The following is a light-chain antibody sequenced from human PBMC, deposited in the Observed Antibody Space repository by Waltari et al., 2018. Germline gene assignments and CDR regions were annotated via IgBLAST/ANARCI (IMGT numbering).Light chain of an antibody. J-gene: IGKJ2*01. V-gene: IGKV1-5*03. CDR1: QSISNW. Sequence: DIQMTQSPSSLSASVGDRVTITCRASQSISNWLAWYQQKPGKAPILLIYKASILKSGVPSRFSGSGSVTQFTLSISSLQPGDFATYYCLQYNTYSSFGQGTKLEIK. CDR2: KAS. CDR3: LQYNTYSS.